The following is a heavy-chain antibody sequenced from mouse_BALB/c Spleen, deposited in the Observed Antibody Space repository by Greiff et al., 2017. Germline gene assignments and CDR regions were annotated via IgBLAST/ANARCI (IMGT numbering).Heavy chain of an antibody. D-gene: IGHD1-2*01. J-gene: IGHJ4*01. CDR1: GYAFSSSW. V-gene: IGHV1-82*01. CDR3: ARSGVHYAMDY. Sequence: QVQLKESGPELVKPGASVKISCKASGYAFSSSWMNWVKQRPGQGLEWIGRIYPGDGDTNYNGKFKGKATLTADKSSSTAYMQLSSLTTVDSAVYFCARSGVHYAMDYWGQGTSVTVSS. CDR2: IYPGDGDT.